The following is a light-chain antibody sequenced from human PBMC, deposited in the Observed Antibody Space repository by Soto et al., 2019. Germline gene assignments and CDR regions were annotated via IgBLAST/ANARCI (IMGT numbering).Light chain of an antibody. CDR3: QQYNTYSRT. CDR1: QSISSW. J-gene: IGKJ1*01. V-gene: IGKV1-5*01. Sequence: DIQMTQSPSTLSASIGDTVTITCRASQSISSWLAWYQQIPGRSPKLLIYDASTLDSGVPSRFSGSGSGTEFTLTITSLQPADFATYYCQQYNTYSRTFGQGTKVEIK. CDR2: DAS.